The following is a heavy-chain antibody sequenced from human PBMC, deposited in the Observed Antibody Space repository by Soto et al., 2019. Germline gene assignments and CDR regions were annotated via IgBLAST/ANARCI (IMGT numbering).Heavy chain of an antibody. CDR2: SSNSGTFA. Sequence: GGSLRLSCAASGFTFSDYYMSWVRQAPGRGLEWISYSSNSGTFARYATSVKGRFSISRDNANNSLYLEMNSLRVEDTAVYYCARSGDNFNVLDYWGPGTLVTVSS. CDR3: ARSGDNFNVLDY. V-gene: IGHV3-11*06. D-gene: IGHD1-1*01. J-gene: IGHJ4*02. CDR1: GFTFSDYY.